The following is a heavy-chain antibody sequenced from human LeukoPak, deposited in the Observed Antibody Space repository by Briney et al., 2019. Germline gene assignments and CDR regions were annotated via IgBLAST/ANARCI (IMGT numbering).Heavy chain of an antibody. CDR2: IHHSGTT. D-gene: IGHD2-15*01. CDR3: ARAFLVGYSPEEYFFDY. Sequence: SETLSLTCTVSGGSISSSNWWGWVRQPPGKGLECIGEIHHSGTTNYNPSLKSRVTISVDKSKNEFSLKLNSVTAADTAVYYCARAFLVGYSPEEYFFDYWGQGTLVTVSS. V-gene: IGHV4-4*02. J-gene: IGHJ4*02. CDR1: GGSISSSNW.